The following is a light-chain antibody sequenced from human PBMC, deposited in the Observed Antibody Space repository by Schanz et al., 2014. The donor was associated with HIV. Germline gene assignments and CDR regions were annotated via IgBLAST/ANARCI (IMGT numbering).Light chain of an antibody. Sequence: QSVLTQPPSVSGAPGQRVTISCTGNSSNIGAGYALHWAQQLPGTAPKLLIYGNSNRPSGVPDRFSGSKSGNTASLAITGLQAEDEAEYYCQSYDSSLSDSRVFGRGTKLTVL. V-gene: IGLV1-40*01. J-gene: IGLJ3*02. CDR3: QSYDSSLSDSRV. CDR2: GNS. CDR1: SSNIGAGYA.